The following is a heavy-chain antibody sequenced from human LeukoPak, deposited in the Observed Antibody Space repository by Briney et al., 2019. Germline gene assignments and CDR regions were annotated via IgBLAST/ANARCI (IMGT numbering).Heavy chain of an antibody. D-gene: IGHD5-18*01. CDR1: VYSFANSW. J-gene: IGHJ4*02. CDR3: VRPNGRRLWSWYFDY. V-gene: IGHV5-51*01. Sequence: GDPLHFSSTGAVYSFANSWHGCVRQPPGKGQEWMGIIHPGDSDTKYSPSFQGQVTFSADKSISTTYLQWSSLKASDTAMYYCVRPNGRRLWSWYFDYWGQGTLVTVSS. CDR2: IHPGDSDT.